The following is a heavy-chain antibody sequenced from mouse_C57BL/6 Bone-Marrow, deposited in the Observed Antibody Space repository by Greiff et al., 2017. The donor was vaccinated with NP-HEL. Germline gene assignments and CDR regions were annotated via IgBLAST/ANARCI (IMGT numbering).Heavy chain of an antibody. Sequence: VQLQQSGPELVKPGDSVTISCKASGYSFTGYFMNWVMQSHGKSLEWIGRINPYNGDTFYNQKFKGKATLTVDKSSSTAHMELRSLTSEDSAVYYCARSKGLRRGKSAMDYWGQGTSVTVSS. CDR3: ARSKGLRRGKSAMDY. V-gene: IGHV1-20*01. CDR1: GYSFTGYF. D-gene: IGHD2-2*01. J-gene: IGHJ4*01. CDR2: INPYNGDT.